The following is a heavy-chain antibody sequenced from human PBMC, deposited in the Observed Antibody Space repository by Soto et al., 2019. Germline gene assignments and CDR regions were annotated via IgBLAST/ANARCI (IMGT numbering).Heavy chain of an antibody. J-gene: IGHJ6*03. CDR1: GGSFSSYY. V-gene: IGHV4-59*01. D-gene: IGHD3-22*01. CDR2: IYYSGST. CDR3: ARGSGRYSSDGSSAMDV. Sequence: SETLSLTCAVYGGSFSSYYWSWIRQPPGKGLEWIGYIYYSGSTNYNPSLKSRVTISVDTSKNQFSLKLSSVTAADTAVYYCARGSGRYSSDGSSAMDVWGKGTTVTVSS.